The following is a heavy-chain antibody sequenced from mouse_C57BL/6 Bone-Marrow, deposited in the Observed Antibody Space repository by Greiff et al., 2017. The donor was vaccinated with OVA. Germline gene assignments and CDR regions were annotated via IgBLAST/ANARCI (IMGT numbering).Heavy chain of an antibody. J-gene: IGHJ2*01. V-gene: IGHV1-64*01. D-gene: IGHD1-1*01. Sequence: QVQLQQPGAELVKPGASVKLSCKASGYTFTSYWMHWVKQRPGQGLAWIGMIHPNSGSTNYNEKLKSKATLTVDKSASTAYMQLSSLTSEDSAVYYCARSRITTYYFDYWGQGTTLTVSS. CDR3: ARSRITTYYFDY. CDR2: IHPNSGST. CDR1: GYTFTSYW.